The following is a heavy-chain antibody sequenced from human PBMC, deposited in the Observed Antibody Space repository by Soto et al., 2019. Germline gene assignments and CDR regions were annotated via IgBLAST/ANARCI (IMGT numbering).Heavy chain of an antibody. CDR2: IIPISGTA. J-gene: IGHJ6*02. V-gene: IGHV1-69*01. D-gene: IGHD2-2*01. CDR3: ARSQGSSTSLEIYYCYYYGMDV. CDR1: GGTFSSYA. Sequence: QVQLVQSGAEVKKPGSSVKVSCKASGGTFSSYALSWVRQATGQGLEWMGWIIPISGTANYAQKFQGRVTITADESTSTAYMELSSLISEDTAVYYCARSQGSSTSLEIYYCYYYGMDVWGQGTTVTVSS.